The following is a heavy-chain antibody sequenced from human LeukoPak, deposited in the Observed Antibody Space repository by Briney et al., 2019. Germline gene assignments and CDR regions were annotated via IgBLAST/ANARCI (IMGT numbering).Heavy chain of an antibody. CDR3: ARVAYGSSLNYFDY. CDR1: GYTFTDYY. J-gene: IGHJ4*02. D-gene: IGHD6-13*01. Sequence: GASVKVSCKASGYTFTDYYMHWVRQAPGQGLEWMGWINPHSGGTNYAQKFQGRVTMTRDTSITTASMELSRLRSDGTAVYYCARVAYGSSLNYFDYWGQGTLVTVSP. V-gene: IGHV1-2*02. CDR2: INPHSGGT.